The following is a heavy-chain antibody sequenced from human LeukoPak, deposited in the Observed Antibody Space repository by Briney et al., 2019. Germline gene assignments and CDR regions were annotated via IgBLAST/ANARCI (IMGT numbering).Heavy chain of an antibody. J-gene: IGHJ4*02. CDR3: ARDRSGWHYFDY. Sequence: GGSLRLSCAASGFTFSYYSMHWVRQAPGKELEWVSYISSSSSSIYYADSVKGRFTISRDNAKNSLYLQMNSLRAEDTAVYFCARDRSGWHYFDYWGQGTLVTVSS. CDR2: ISSSSSSI. V-gene: IGHV3-48*01. CDR1: GFTFSYYS. D-gene: IGHD6-19*01.